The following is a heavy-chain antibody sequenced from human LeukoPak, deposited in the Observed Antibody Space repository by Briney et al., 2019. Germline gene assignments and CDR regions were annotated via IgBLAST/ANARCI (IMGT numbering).Heavy chain of an antibody. J-gene: IGHJ4*02. CDR1: GFAFSSYA. Sequence: GSLGLSCAASGFAFSSYAMSWVRQPPGKGLEWIGEINHSGSTNYNPSLKSRVTISVDTSKNQFSLKLSSVTAADTAVYYCASNSFDYYGSGSYSVDYWGQGTLVTVSS. V-gene: IGHV4-34*01. CDR2: INHSGST. D-gene: IGHD3-10*01. CDR3: ASNSFDYYGSGSYSVDY.